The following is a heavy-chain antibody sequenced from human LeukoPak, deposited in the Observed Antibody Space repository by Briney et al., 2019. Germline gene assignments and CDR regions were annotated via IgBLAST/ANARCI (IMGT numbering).Heavy chain of an antibody. CDR3: AKDRISGIAARYIDY. D-gene: IGHD6-6*01. V-gene: IGHV3-23*01. CDR1: GFTFSSYW. J-gene: IGHJ4*02. CDR2: ISGSGGST. Sequence: PGGSLRLSCAASGFTFSSYWMTWVRQAPGKGLERVSAISGSGGSTYYADSVKGRFTISRDNSKNTLYLQMNSLRAEDTAVYYCAKDRISGIAARYIDYWGQGTLVTVSS.